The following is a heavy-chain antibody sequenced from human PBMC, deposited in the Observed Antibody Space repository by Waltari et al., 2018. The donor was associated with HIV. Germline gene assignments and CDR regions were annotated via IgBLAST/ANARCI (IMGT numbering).Heavy chain of an antibody. CDR2: ISFDGSYK. CDR1: GFTFSSYA. J-gene: IGHJ4*02. V-gene: IGHV3-30*01. D-gene: IGHD6-13*01. CDR3: ARVGYSSSWAYFDY. Sequence: QVQLVESGGGVVQTGRTLRLSCAASGFTFSSYAMPWVRQAPGKGLEWVSFISFDGSYKQYADSVKGRFTISRDTSKNTLYLQMNSLRAEDTAVYYCARVGYSSSWAYFDYWGQGTLVTVSS.